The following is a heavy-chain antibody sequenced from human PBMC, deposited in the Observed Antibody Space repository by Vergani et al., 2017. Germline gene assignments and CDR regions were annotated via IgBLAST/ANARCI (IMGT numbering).Heavy chain of an antibody. CDR3: ARRYCSSTSCFSYFDY. CDR2: IYYSGST. D-gene: IGHD2-2*01. Sequence: QVQLQESGPGLVKPSETLSLTCTVSGGSISSYYWSWIRQPPGKGLEWIGYIYYSGSTNYNPSLKSRVTISVDPAKNQFSLKLSSVTAADTAVYYCARRYCSSTSCFSYFDYWGQGTLVTVSS. CDR1: GGSISSYY. J-gene: IGHJ4*02. V-gene: IGHV4-59*01.